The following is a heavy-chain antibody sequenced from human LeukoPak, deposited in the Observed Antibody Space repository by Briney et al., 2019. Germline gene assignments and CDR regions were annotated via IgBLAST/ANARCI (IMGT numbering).Heavy chain of an antibody. D-gene: IGHD2-2*02. CDR2: ISGSGLSK. CDR3: ASPLSGYCSSASCYIDY. Sequence: GGSLRLSCAASGFPFSTYAMTWVRQAPGKGLEWVSGISGSGLSKYFADSVKGRFTISRDNSKSTLFLQMNSLRPEDTAVYYCASPLSGYCSSASCYIDYWGHGTLVTVSS. J-gene: IGHJ4*01. V-gene: IGHV3-23*01. CDR1: GFPFSTYA.